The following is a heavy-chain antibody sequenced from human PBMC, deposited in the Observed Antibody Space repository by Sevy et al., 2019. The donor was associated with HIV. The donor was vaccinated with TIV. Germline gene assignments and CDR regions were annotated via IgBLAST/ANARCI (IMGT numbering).Heavy chain of an antibody. D-gene: IGHD6-19*01. J-gene: IGHJ4*02. CDR3: AGGGISGWTYLDY. V-gene: IGHV1-46*01. CDR2: INPSGGSK. CDR1: GYTFSNYY. Sequence: ASVKVSCKPFGYTFSNYYMHWVRQAPGQGLEWMGIINPSGGSKTYAQKFQGRVTMTRDTSTSTVFIEWRSLRSDDTAVYYCAGGGISGWTYLDYWGQGTLVTVSS.